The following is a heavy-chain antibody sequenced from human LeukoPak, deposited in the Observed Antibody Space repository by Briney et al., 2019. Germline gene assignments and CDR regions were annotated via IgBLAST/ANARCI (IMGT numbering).Heavy chain of an antibody. CDR1: GGSISSGGYY. Sequence: SETLSLTCTVSGGSISSGGYYWSWIRQPPGKGLEWIGYIYHSGSTYYNPSLKSRVTISVDRSKNQFSLKLSSVTAADTAVYYCARRYTDPNCSGGSCYSSFDYWGQGTLVTVSS. CDR2: IYHSGST. D-gene: IGHD2-15*01. CDR3: ARRYTDPNCSGGSCYSSFDY. J-gene: IGHJ4*02. V-gene: IGHV4-30-2*01.